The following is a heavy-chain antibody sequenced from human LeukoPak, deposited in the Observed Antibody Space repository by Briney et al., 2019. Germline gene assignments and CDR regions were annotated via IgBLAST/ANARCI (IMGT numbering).Heavy chain of an antibody. V-gene: IGHV1-24*01. D-gene: IGHD6-13*01. CDR1: GYTLTELS. Sequence: ASVKVSCKVSGYTLTELSMHWVRQAPGKGLEWMGGFDPEDGETIYAQKFQGRVSMTEDTSTDTAYMELSSLRSEDTAVYYCAATPTIAAASIIGIDYWGQGTLVTVSS. J-gene: IGHJ4*02. CDR2: FDPEDGET. CDR3: AATPTIAAASIIGIDY.